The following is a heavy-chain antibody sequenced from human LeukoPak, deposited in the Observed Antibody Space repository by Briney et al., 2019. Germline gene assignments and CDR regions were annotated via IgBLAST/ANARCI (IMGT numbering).Heavy chain of an antibody. Sequence: SETLSLTCTVSGGSISSYYWGWIRQPPGKGLEWIGYIYYSGSTNYNPSLKSRVTISVDTSKNQFSLKLSSVTAADTAVYYCARHSRHSSSWYPFDYWGQGTLVTVSS. J-gene: IGHJ4*02. CDR2: IYYSGST. V-gene: IGHV4-59*08. CDR3: ARHSRHSSSWYPFDY. D-gene: IGHD6-13*01. CDR1: GGSISSYY.